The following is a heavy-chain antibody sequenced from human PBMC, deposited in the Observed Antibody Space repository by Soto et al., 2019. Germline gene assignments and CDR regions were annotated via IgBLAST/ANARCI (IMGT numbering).Heavy chain of an antibody. J-gene: IGHJ4*01. D-gene: IGHD3-10*01. V-gene: IGHV4-59*01. Sequence: TSETLSLTCTVSGGSISSYYWSWIRQPPGKGLEWIGYIYYSGSTNYNPSLKSRVTISVDTSKNQFSLKLSSVTAADTAVYYCARDRDYYKADYWGQGTLVTVSS. CDR3: ARDRDYYKADY. CDR2: IYYSGST. CDR1: GGSISSYY.